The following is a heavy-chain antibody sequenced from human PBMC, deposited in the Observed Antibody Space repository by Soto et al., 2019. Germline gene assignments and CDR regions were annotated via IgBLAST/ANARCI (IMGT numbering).Heavy chain of an antibody. CDR2: IIPILGIA. J-gene: IGHJ4*02. D-gene: IGHD4-17*01. CDR1: GGTFSSYT. CDR3: ADDYGDYRFDY. V-gene: IGHV1-69*02. Sequence: QVQLVQSGAEVKKPGSSVKVYCKASGGTFSSYTISWVRQAPGQGLEWMGRIIPILGIANYAQKFQGRVTITADKSTSTAYMELSSLRSEDTAVYYCADDYGDYRFDYWGQGTLVTVSS.